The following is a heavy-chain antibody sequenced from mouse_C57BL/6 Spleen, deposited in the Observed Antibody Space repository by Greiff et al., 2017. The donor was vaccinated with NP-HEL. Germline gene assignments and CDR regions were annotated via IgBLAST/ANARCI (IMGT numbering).Heavy chain of an antibody. CDR3: ARRGPYYGTPYYFDY. D-gene: IGHD1-1*01. J-gene: IGHJ2*01. CDR1: GYTFTSYW. V-gene: IGHV1-52*01. CDR2: IDPSDSET. Sequence: QVQLQQSGAELVRPGSPVKLSCKASGYTFTSYWMHWVKQRPIQGLEWIGNIDPSDSETHYNQKFKDKATLTVDKSSSTADMQLSSLTSEDSAVYYCARRGPYYGTPYYFDYWGQGTTLTVSS.